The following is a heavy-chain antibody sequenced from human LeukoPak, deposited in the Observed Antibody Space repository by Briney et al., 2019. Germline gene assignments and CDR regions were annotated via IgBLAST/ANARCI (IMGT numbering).Heavy chain of an antibody. V-gene: IGHV2-5*02. CDR1: GFSLSTSGVG. J-gene: IGHJ4*02. CDR2: IYWDDDK. CDR3: ARPVNYYYDSSGYYSLGFDY. D-gene: IGHD3-22*01. Sequence: SGPTLVKPTQTLTLTCTFSGFSLSTSGVGVGWIRQPPGKALEWLALIYWDDDKRYSPSLKSRLTITKDTSKNQVVLTMTNMDPVDTATYYCARPVNYYYDSSGYYSLGFDYWGQGTLVTVSS.